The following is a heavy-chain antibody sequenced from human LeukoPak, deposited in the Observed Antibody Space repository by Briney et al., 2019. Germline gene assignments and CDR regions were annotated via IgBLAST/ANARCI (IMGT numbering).Heavy chain of an antibody. CDR3: ARGASAFDI. J-gene: IGHJ3*02. CDR2: IYHSGST. D-gene: IGHD1-26*01. CDR1: GGSISSGGYS. V-gene: IGHV4-30-2*01. Sequence: SETLSPTCAVSGGSISSGGYSWSWIRQPPGKGLEWIGYIYHSGSTYYNPSLKSRVTISVDRSKNQFSLKLSSVTAADTAVYYCARGASAFDIWGQGTMVTVSS.